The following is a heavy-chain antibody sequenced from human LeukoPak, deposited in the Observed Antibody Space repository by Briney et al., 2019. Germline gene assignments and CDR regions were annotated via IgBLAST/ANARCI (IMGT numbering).Heavy chain of an antibody. Sequence: GGSLRLSCAASGFTFSDYYMSWIRQAPGKGLEWVSAISGSGGSTYYADSVEGRFTISRDNSKNTLYLQMNSLRAEDTAVYYCAKSRTLPSNWGQGTLVTVSS. CDR1: GFTFSDYY. D-gene: IGHD1-14*01. V-gene: IGHV3-23*01. CDR3: AKSRTLPSN. J-gene: IGHJ4*02. CDR2: ISGSGGST.